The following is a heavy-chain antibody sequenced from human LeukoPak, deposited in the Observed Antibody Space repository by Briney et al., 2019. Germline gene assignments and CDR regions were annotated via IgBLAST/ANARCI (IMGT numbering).Heavy chain of an antibody. CDR1: GGSISSYY. J-gene: IGHJ5*02. D-gene: IGHD6-6*01. CDR2: IYTSVST. V-gene: IGHV4-4*07. Sequence: SETLSLTCTVSGGSISSYYWSWIRQPAGKGLEWIGRIYTSVSTNYNPSLKSRSTMSVDPSKKQFSLKLGSVTPADTAVYYCARDKEYSSSGFDPWGQGTLVTVSS. CDR3: ARDKEYSSSGFDP.